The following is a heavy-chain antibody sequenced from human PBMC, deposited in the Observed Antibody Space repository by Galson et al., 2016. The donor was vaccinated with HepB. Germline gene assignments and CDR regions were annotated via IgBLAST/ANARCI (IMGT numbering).Heavy chain of an antibody. V-gene: IGHV3-23*01. J-gene: IGHJ4*02. D-gene: IGHD3-10*01. CDR3: AKGKRYSDSGSYYVDY. CDR1: GFTFRSYD. CDR2: INYSGSNT. Sequence: SLRLSCAASGFTFRSYDMSWVRQAPGKGLEWVSGINYSGSNTYYADSVKGRFTISRDNSENTLYLQMNSLRVEDSAVYYCAKGKRYSDSGSYYVDYWGQGTLVTVSS.